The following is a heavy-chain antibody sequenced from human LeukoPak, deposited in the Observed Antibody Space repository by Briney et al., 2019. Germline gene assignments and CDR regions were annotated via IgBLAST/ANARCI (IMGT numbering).Heavy chain of an antibody. CDR1: GGSITGYY. V-gene: IGHV4-34*01. Sequence: KPSETLSLTCAVYGGSITGYYWSWIRQTPGRGLEWVGEIHYTGATSYNPSLKSRATISTDTSKNQFSLRLSSVTAADTAVYYCARGRKRITMIVVVTPHHGMDVWGQGTTVTVSS. CDR2: IHYTGAT. CDR3: ARGRKRITMIVVVTPHHGMDV. D-gene: IGHD3-22*01. J-gene: IGHJ6*02.